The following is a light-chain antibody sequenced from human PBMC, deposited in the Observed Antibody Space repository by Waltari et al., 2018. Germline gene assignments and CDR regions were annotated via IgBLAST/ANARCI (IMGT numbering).Light chain of an antibody. CDR1: SGDVGSYNF. CDR3: CSYTSSSTLV. J-gene: IGLJ3*02. V-gene: IGLV2-14*03. Sequence: QSALTQPASVSGSPGQSITISCTGTSGDVGSYNFVSWCQQHPGKAPKRMIFDVSRLPSGVSNRFSGSKAGNAASLTISGLQAEDEADDFCCSYTSSSTLVFGGGTKLTVL. CDR2: DVS.